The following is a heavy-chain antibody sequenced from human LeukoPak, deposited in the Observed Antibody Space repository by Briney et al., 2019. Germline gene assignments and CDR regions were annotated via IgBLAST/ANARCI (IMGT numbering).Heavy chain of an antibody. J-gene: IGHJ6*02. Sequence: PGGSLRLSCAASGFTFSSYGMHWVRQAPGKGLEWVANIKQDGSEKYYVDSVKGRFTISRDNAKNSLYLQMNSLRAEDTAVYYCARDVGGPPSDYGMDVWGQGTTVTVSS. CDR2: IKQDGSEK. CDR3: ARDVGGPPSDYGMDV. D-gene: IGHD3-16*01. CDR1: GFTFSSYG. V-gene: IGHV3-7*01.